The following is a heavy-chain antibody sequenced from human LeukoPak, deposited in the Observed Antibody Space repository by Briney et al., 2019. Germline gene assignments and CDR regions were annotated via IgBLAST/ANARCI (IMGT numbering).Heavy chain of an antibody. D-gene: IGHD6-6*01. J-gene: IGHJ4*02. CDR2: ISGNGGST. Sequence: QSGGSLRLSCAASGFTFSSYAMSWVRQAPGKGLEWVSSISGNGGSTYYADSVKGRFTISRDNSENTVYLQMNSLRAEDTAVYYCVKGRYSTSQYLGDYWGQGTLVTVSS. V-gene: IGHV3-23*01. CDR3: VKGRYSTSQYLGDY. CDR1: GFTFSSYA.